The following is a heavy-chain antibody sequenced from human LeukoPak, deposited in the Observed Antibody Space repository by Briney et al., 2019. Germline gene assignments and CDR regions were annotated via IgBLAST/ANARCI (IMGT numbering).Heavy chain of an antibody. CDR2: VSGSGRST. CDR3: AKGWRLYDSSVYFYS. D-gene: IGHD3-22*01. Sequence: GGSLRLSCAASGFTFSGCAMSWVRQAPGKGLERVSGVSGSGRSTYYVDAVKGRLTISRDNSRNTLYLQMDSLRPEDTAVYYCAKGWRLYDSSVYFYSWGQGTLVTVAS. CDR1: GFTFSGCA. V-gene: IGHV3-23*01. J-gene: IGHJ5*01.